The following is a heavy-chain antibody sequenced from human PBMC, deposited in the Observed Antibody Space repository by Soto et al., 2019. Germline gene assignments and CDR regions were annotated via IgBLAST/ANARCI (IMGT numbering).Heavy chain of an antibody. J-gene: IGHJ5*02. Sequence: SETLSLTCTVSGGSISSSSYYWGWIRQPPGKGLEWIGSIYYSGSTHYNPSLEGRVAISADTPNNQLSLRLSSVTAADTAVYYCARYQEDRYCSGGSCFFNWFDPWGQETLVTVAS. D-gene: IGHD2-15*01. CDR2: IYYSGST. CDR3: ARYQEDRYCSGGSCFFNWFDP. V-gene: IGHV4-39*01. CDR1: GGSISSSSYY.